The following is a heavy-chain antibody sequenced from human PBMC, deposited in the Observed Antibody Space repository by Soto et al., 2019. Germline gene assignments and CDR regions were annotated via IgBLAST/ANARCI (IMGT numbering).Heavy chain of an antibody. Sequence: QVQLQQWGAGLLKPSETLSLTCAVYGGSFTGHSWSWIRQPPGKGLEWIGEINHRANTNYGPSLKGRVIISVDPSKNQFSLKVSSVTDADTAVYYCARGDNSGYYTWAEWSQGTLVTVSS. CDR1: GGSFTGHS. J-gene: IGHJ4*02. D-gene: IGHD3-22*01. CDR3: ARGDNSGYYTWAE. CDR2: INHRANT. V-gene: IGHV4-34*01.